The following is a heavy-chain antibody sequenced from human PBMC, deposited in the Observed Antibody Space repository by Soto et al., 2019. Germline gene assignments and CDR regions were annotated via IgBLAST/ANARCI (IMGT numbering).Heavy chain of an antibody. CDR3: ARQHYYDSSGYYTWN. Sequence: SETLSLTCTVSGGSISSYYWSWIRQPPGKGLEWIATVHYSGSTYYTPSLKSRVTISADTSKNQFSLRLDSVTAADTAVYYCARQHYYDSSGYYTWNWGQGTLVTVS. V-gene: IGHV4-59*04. CDR2: VHYSGST. J-gene: IGHJ4*02. CDR1: GGSISSYY. D-gene: IGHD3-22*01.